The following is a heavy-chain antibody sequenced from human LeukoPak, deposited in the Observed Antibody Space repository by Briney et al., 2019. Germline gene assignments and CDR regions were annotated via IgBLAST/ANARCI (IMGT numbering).Heavy chain of an antibody. CDR3: ARVLYDYVWGSSIDY. Sequence: SETLSLTCTVSGGSISSGDYYWSWIRQPPGKGLEWTGYVYYSGSTYYNPSLKSRVTISVDTSKNQFSLKLSSVSAADTAVYYCARVLYDYVWGSSIDYWGQGTLVTVSS. V-gene: IGHV4-30-4*01. CDR1: GGSISSGDYY. J-gene: IGHJ4*02. CDR2: VYYSGST. D-gene: IGHD3-16*01.